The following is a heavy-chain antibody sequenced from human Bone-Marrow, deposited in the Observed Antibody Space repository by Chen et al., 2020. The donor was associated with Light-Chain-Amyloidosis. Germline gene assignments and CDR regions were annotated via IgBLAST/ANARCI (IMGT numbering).Heavy chain of an antibody. D-gene: IGHD5-12*01. J-gene: IGHJ4*02. Sequence: VQLEQSGPEVKKPGESRKISCKGSGYTFPNYWIGWVRQMPGKGLEWMGVIYPDDSDARYSPSFEGQVTISADKSITTAYLQWRSLKASDTAMYYCARRRDGYNFDYWGQGTLVTVSS. CDR3: ARRRDGYNFDY. V-gene: IGHV5-51*01. CDR2: IYPDDSDA. CDR1: GYTFPNYW.